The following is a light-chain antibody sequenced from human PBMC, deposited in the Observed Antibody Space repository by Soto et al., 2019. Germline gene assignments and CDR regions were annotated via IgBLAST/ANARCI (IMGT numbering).Light chain of an antibody. CDR3: QHYADSSLT. J-gene: IGKJ1*01. V-gene: IGKV3-20*01. CDR1: QSVSSNY. CDR2: GVS. Sequence: EIVLTQSPGTLSLSPGERATLSCRASQSVSSNYLVWFQQKRGQAPRLLIYGVSNRASGVPGRFRGSGSGTDFTLTITYLEPEDFAMYYCQHYADSSLTFGQGTKVEMK.